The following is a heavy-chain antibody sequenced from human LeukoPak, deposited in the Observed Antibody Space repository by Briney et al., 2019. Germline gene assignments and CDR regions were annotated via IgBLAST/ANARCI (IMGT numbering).Heavy chain of an antibody. Sequence: GGSLRLSCAASGFTFSTYAMNWVRQAPGKGLEWVSVIGRSDGSTYYADPVKGRFTISRDDSKNTLYLQMNSLRAEDTAVYYCAKSEGGENTALAYWGQGTLVTVSS. V-gene: IGHV3-23*01. CDR3: AKSEGGENTALAY. D-gene: IGHD5-18*01. CDR2: IGRSDGST. CDR1: GFTFSTYA. J-gene: IGHJ4*02.